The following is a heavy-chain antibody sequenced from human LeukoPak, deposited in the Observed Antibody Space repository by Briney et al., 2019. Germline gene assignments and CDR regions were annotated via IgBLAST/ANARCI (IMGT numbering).Heavy chain of an antibody. J-gene: IGHJ3*02. V-gene: IGHV3-48*01. Sequence: QPGGSLRLSCAASGFTFSSYSMNWVRPAPGKGLEWVSYISSSSSTIYYADSVKGRFTISRDNAKNSLYLQMNSLRAEDTAVYYCGTDSSGYDAFDIWGQGTMVTVSS. CDR2: ISSSSSTI. CDR1: GFTFSSYS. CDR3: GTDSSGYDAFDI. D-gene: IGHD3-22*01.